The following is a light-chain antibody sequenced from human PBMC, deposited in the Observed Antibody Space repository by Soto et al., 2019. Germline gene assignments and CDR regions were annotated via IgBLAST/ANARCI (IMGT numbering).Light chain of an antibody. J-gene: IGKJ1*01. CDR2: GAS. V-gene: IGKV3-15*01. CDR1: QSFSSN. Sequence: EIVMTQSPATLSVSPGERVTLSCRASQSFSSNLAWYQQKPGQAPRLLIYGASYRATGIPARFSGSGSGTEFTLTISSLQSEDFAVYFCQQYNNWPWTFGQGTKVEIK. CDR3: QQYNNWPWT.